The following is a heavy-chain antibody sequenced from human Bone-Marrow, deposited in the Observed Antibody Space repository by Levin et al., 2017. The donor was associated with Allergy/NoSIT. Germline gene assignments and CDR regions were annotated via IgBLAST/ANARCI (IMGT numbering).Heavy chain of an antibody. D-gene: IGHD3-22*01. J-gene: IGHJ4*02. Sequence: GESLKISCVASEFTFSNAWMSWVRQAPGKGLEWIGHVKTKAEGATTEFAAPLKGRFTITREDSKNTIYLHIHSLKTEDTGVYFCTTEGVTTSDYWGQGTLVTVSS. CDR3: TTEGVTTSDY. V-gene: IGHV3-15*01. CDR2: VKTKAEGATT. CDR1: EFTFSNAW.